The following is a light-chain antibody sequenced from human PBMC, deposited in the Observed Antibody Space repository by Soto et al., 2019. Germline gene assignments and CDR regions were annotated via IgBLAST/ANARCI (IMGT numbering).Light chain of an antibody. V-gene: IGKV1-5*01. CDR3: QHHNSYSQT. J-gene: IGKJ1*01. CDR2: GAS. CDR1: QSIRYY. Sequence: DIQLTQSPPTLSASVGDRVTITCRASQSIRYYLAWYQQMPGKAPKLLIYGASSLQSGVPSRFSGSGYGTEFTLTISNLQPDDFATYFCQHHNSYSQTFGQGTKVEIK.